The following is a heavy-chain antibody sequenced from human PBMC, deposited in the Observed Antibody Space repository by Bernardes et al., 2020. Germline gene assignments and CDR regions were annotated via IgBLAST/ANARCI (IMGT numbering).Heavy chain of an antibody. V-gene: IGHV1-8*01. D-gene: IGHD3-22*01. Sequence: VQVSCKASGYTFTMYDINCLRPATVQGLEWMGWMNPNSGNTGYAQKFQGRVTMTRNTSISTAYMELSSLRSEDTAVYYCARGPHSSGYYYGFGYWGQGTLVTVSS. CDR2: MNPNSGNT. CDR1: GYTFTMYD. CDR3: ARGPHSSGYYYGFGY. J-gene: IGHJ4*02.